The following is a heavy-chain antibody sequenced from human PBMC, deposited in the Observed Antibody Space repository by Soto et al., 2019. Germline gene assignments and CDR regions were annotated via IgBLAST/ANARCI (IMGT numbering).Heavy chain of an antibody. CDR3: SRPSEGGVHT. J-gene: IGHJ5*02. Sequence: GSLRLSCAASVFTFSKYDMHWVRQAPGRGLEWGSTIGTTDNTYYLDSVKGRFTISREDAKNYLYLQMNSLRAGDTALYYCSRPSEGGVHTWGQGT. V-gene: IGHV3-13*01. D-gene: IGHD3-16*01. CDR1: VFTFSKYD. CDR2: IGTTDNT.